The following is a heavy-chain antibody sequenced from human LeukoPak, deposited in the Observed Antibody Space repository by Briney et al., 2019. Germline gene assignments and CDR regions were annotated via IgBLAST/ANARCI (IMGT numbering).Heavy chain of an antibody. CDR1: GYTFTGYY. J-gene: IGHJ4*02. D-gene: IGHD3-10*01. Sequence: ASVKVSCKASGYTFTGYYMHWVRQAPGQGLEWMGWINPNSGGTNSAQKFQGRVTMTRDTSISTAYMELTRLRSDDTAVYYCARVPITMVRGVITYYFDYWGQGTLVTVSS. CDR2: INPNSGGT. V-gene: IGHV1-2*02. CDR3: ARVPITMVRGVITYYFDY.